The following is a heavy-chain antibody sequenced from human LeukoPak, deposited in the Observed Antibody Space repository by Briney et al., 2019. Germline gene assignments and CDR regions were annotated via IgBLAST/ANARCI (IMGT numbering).Heavy chain of an antibody. V-gene: IGHV3-23*01. J-gene: IGHJ6*02. CDR1: GFTFSSYA. D-gene: IGHD6-13*01. CDR3: AKDSSSVTHYYYYGMDV. Sequence: GGSLRLSCAASGFTFSSYAMSWVRQAPGKGLEWVSAISGSGGSTYYADSVKGRFTISRDNSKNTLYLQMNSLRAEDTAVYHCAKDSSSVTHYYYYGMDVWGQGTTVTVSS. CDR2: ISGSGGST.